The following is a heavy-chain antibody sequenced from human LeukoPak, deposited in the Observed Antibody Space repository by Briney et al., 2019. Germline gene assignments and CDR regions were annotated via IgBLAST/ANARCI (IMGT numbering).Heavy chain of an antibody. CDR3: ARSRWLQPKTG. CDR2: IYHSGST. Sequence: SETLSLTCAVSGGSISSSNWWSWVRQPPGKGLEWIGEIYHSGSTNYNPSLKSRVTISVDTSKNQFSLKLSSVTAADTAVYYCARSRWLQPKTGWGQGTLVTVSS. J-gene: IGHJ4*02. V-gene: IGHV4-4*02. D-gene: IGHD5-24*01. CDR1: GGSISSSNW.